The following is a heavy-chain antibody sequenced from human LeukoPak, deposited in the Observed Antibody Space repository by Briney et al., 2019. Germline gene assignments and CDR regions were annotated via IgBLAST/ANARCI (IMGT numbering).Heavy chain of an antibody. Sequence: GGSLRLSCAASGFTFSSYWMSWVRQAPGKGLEWVANIKQGGREKYYVDSVKGRFTISRDNAKNSLYLQMNSLRAEDTAVYYCARAEMTPWFGDLPGLDYWGQGTLVTVSS. CDR2: IKQGGREK. CDR3: ARAEMTPWFGDLPGLDY. D-gene: IGHD3-10*01. CDR1: GFTFSSYW. J-gene: IGHJ4*02. V-gene: IGHV3-7*01.